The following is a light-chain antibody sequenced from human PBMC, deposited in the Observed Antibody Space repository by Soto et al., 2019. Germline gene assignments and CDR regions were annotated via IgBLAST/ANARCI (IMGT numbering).Light chain of an antibody. V-gene: IGKV1-39*01. CDR3: QQSYTTLTWT. Sequence: DIQMTQSPSSLSASIGDRVTITCRASQSISWFLNWYQQRPGKAPKLLIHGATKLQTGAPSRFSGSGSGTDFTLTISSLQPEDIATYYCQQSYTTLTWTFGQGTKVEIK. J-gene: IGKJ1*01. CDR1: QSISWF. CDR2: GAT.